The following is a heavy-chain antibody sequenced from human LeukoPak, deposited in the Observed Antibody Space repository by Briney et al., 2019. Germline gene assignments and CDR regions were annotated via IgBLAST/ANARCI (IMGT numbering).Heavy chain of an antibody. CDR2: ISGSGGST. CDR1: GFTFSSHA. J-gene: IGHJ4*02. CDR3: AKGLAVAGHFDY. Sequence: GGSLRLSCAASGFTFSSHAMSWVRQAPGKGLEWVSAISGSGGSTYYADSVKGRFTISRDKSKNTLYLQMNSLRAEDTAIYYCAKGLAVAGHFDYWGQGTLVTVSS. D-gene: IGHD6-19*01. V-gene: IGHV3-23*01.